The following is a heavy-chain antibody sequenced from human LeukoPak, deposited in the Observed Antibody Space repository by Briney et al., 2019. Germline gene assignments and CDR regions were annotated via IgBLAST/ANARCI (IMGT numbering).Heavy chain of an antibody. CDR3: ARGPYYYDSSGYYYASGMDV. J-gene: IGHJ6*02. Sequence: PGGSLRLSCAASGFTFSDYYMSWVRQAPGKGLEWVPSISSSSSYIYYADSVKGRFTISRDNAKNSLYLQMNSLRAEDTAVYYCARGPYYYDSSGYYYASGMDVWGQGTTVTVSS. CDR2: ISSSSSYI. V-gene: IGHV3-21*01. CDR1: GFTFSDYY. D-gene: IGHD3-22*01.